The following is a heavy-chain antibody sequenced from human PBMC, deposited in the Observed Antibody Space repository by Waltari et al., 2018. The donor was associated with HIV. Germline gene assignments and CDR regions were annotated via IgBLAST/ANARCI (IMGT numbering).Heavy chain of an antibody. D-gene: IGHD1-26*01. CDR3: AKVAGRSGSYSHYYYGMDV. CDR1: GFPFNNFA. J-gene: IGHJ6*02. V-gene: IGHV3-30*18. Sequence: VQLVDSGGGVVQPGGSLRLSCAASGFPFNNFAMHWVRQAPGKGLEWVAVISYDGDQYYADSVKGRFTISRDNSKKSLFLQMSSLRPEDSAVYYCAKVAGRSGSYSHYYYGMDVWGQGTTVTVS. CDR2: ISYDGDQ.